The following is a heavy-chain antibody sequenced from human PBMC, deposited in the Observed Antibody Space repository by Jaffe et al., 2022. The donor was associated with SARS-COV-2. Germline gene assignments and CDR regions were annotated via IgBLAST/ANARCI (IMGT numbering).Heavy chain of an antibody. CDR2: ISSNGGTT. D-gene: IGHD3-3*01. Sequence: EVQLVESGGGLVQPGGSLRLSCSASGFTFNTYAMHWVRQAPGKGLEYVSAISSNGGTTYYTDSVKGRFIISRDNSKNTLYLQMSSLRTEDTAVYYCARKNYGFWTDYFDYWGQGTLVTVSS. J-gene: IGHJ4*02. CDR1: GFTFNTYA. V-gene: IGHV3-64D*09. CDR3: ARKNYGFWTDYFDY.